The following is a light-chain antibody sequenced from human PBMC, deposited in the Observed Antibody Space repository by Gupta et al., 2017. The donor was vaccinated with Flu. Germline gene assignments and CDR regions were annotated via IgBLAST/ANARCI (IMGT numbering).Light chain of an antibody. V-gene: IGLV1-44*01. CDR1: ISNIGGNP. CDR3: AAWDDSLNGPNWV. CDR2: STT. J-gene: IGLJ3*02. Sequence: HSVLTQPPSASGTPGQRVTISCSGSISNIGGNPVYWYQQLPGTAPKLLVYSTTQRPSGVPDRFSGSKSGTSASLAISGLQSEDEADYYGAAWDDSLNGPNWVFGGGTKLTVI.